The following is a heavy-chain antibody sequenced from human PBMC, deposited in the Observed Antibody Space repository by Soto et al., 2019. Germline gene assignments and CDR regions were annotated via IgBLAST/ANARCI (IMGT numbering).Heavy chain of an antibody. CDR1: GFTFNTYA. CDR2: ISYSADKT. D-gene: IGHD1-7*01. J-gene: IGHJ3*01. CDR3: ARRARTATTNWGAFGV. Sequence: EVQLLESGGGFVQPGGSLRLSCAASGFTFNTYAMNWVRQDPGKGLEWVSTISYSADKTHYADSVKGRFIIARENASDALFLQMNSLRADDAAVYYCARRARTATTNWGAFGVWGQGTMVTVSS. V-gene: IGHV3-23*01.